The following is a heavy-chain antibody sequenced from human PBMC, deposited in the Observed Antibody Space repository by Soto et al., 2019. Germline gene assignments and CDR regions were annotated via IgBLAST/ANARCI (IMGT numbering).Heavy chain of an antibody. CDR1: GYSFTSYW. D-gene: IGHD2-2*02. CDR3: ARWGLGGGIVVVPAAIVDYYYGMDV. J-gene: IGHJ6*02. CDR2: IYPGDSDT. V-gene: IGHV5-51*01. Sequence: GESLKISCKGSGYSFTSYWIGWVRQMPGKGLEWMGIIYPGDSDTRYSPPFQGQVTISADKSISTAYLQWSSLKASDTAMYYCARWGLGGGIVVVPAAIVDYYYGMDVWGQGTTVTVSS.